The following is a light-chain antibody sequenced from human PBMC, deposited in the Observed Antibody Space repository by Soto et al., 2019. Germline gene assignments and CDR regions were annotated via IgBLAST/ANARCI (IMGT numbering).Light chain of an antibody. Sequence: QSALTQPPSASGSPGQSVTICCTGTSSDVGSYTYVSWYQQHPGKAHKLMIFEVNKRPSGVPDRFSGSKSGNTATLTVSGXXXXXXXXXYCSSYAGTNNCDVVFGGGTKLTVL. V-gene: IGLV2-8*01. CDR3: SSYAGTNNCDVV. J-gene: IGLJ2*01. CDR1: SSDVGSYTY. CDR2: EVN.